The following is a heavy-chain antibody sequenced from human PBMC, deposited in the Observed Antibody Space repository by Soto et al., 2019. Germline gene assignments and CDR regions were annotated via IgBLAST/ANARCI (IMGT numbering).Heavy chain of an antibody. V-gene: IGHV4-39*07. CDR2: IYYSGST. D-gene: IGHD3-9*01. J-gene: IGHJ6*02. CDR3: ARDDILTGYPPYYYGMDV. Sequence: SETLSLTCTVSGGSISSSSYYWGWIRQPPGKGLEWIGSIYYSGSTYYNPSLKSRVTISVDTSKNQFSLNMSSVTAAATAVYYWARDDILTGYPPYYYGMDVWGQGTTVTVSS. CDR1: GGSISSSSYY.